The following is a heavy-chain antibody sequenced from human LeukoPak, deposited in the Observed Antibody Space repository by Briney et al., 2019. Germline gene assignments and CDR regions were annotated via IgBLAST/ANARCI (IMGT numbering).Heavy chain of an antibody. CDR2: IYYSGST. D-gene: IGHD6-19*01. Sequence: SETLSLTCTVFGGSISSYYWSWIRQPPGKGLEWIGYIYYSGSTNYNPSLKSRVTISVDTSKNQFSLKLSSVTAADTAVYYCARVSSGPERGFDYWGQGTLVTVSS. CDR1: GGSISSYY. V-gene: IGHV4-59*01. CDR3: ARVSSGPERGFDY. J-gene: IGHJ4*02.